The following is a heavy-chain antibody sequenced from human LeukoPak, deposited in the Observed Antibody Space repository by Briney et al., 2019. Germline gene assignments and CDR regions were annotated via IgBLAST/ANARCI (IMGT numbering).Heavy chain of an antibody. J-gene: IGHJ3*02. D-gene: IGHD3-16*01. Sequence: SETLSLTCTVSGGSISSSSYYWGWIRQPPGKGLEWIGSIYYSGSTYYNPPLKSRVTISVDTSKNQFSLKLSSVTAADRALYYCAREVFGPGGAFDIWGQGTMVTVSS. V-gene: IGHV4-39*02. CDR2: IYYSGST. CDR1: GGSISSSSYY. CDR3: AREVFGPGGAFDI.